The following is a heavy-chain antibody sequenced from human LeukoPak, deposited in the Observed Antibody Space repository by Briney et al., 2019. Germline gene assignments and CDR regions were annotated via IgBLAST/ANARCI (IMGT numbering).Heavy chain of an antibody. V-gene: IGHV1-2*06. CDR1: GYTFTGYY. J-gene: IGHJ5*02. D-gene: IGHD3-9*01. Sequence: ASVKVSCKASGYTFTGYYMHWVRQAPGQGLEWMGRINPNSGGTNYAQKFQGRVTMTRDTSISTAYMELSRLRSDDTAVYYCAGGGATYYDILDWFDPWGQGTLVTVSS. CDR2: INPNSGGT. CDR3: AGGGATYYDILDWFDP.